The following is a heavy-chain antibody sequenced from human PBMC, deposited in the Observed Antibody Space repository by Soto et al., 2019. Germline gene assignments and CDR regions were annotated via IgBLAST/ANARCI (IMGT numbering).Heavy chain of an antibody. J-gene: IGHJ4*02. CDR3: ATFIVGATM. V-gene: IGHV3-53*01. CDR1: GFTVSSNY. CDR2: IYSGGST. D-gene: IGHD1-26*01. Sequence: GPLRLSCAVSGFTVSSNYVSWVRQAPGKGLEWVSLIYSGGSTYYADSVKGRFTISRDNSKNTLYLQMNSLRAEDTAVYYCATFIVGATMWGPGTLVTVSS.